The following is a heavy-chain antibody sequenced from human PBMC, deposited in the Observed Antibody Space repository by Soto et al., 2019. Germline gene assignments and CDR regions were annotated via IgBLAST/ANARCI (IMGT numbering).Heavy chain of an antibody. CDR1: GGTFSSYA. J-gene: IGHJ4*02. CDR3: ARDFRVYGSGNPYYFDY. V-gene: IGHV1-69*05. D-gene: IGHD3-10*01. Sequence: SVKVSCKASGGTFSSYAISWVRQAPGQGLEWMGGIIPIFGTANYAQKFQGRVTITRDTSTSTVYMELSSLRSEDTAVYYCARDFRVYGSGNPYYFDYWGQGTLVTVSS. CDR2: IIPIFGTA.